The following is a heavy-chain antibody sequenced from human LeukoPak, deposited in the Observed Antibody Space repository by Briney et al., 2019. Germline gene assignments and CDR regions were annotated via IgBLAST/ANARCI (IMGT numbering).Heavy chain of an antibody. Sequence: SETLSLTCTVSGYSISSGYYWGWIRQPPGKGLEWIGSIYHSGSTYYNPSLKSRVTISVDTSKNQFSLKLSSVTAADTAVYYCARLHRGGTMIVVAKKYYFDYWGQGTLVTVSS. V-gene: IGHV4-38-2*02. CDR2: IYHSGST. CDR1: GYSISSGYY. D-gene: IGHD3-22*01. J-gene: IGHJ4*02. CDR3: ARLHRGGTMIVVAKKYYFDY.